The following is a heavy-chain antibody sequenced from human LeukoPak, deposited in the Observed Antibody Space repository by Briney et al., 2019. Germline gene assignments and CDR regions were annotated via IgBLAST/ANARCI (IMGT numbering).Heavy chain of an antibody. CDR1: GFTFSSYG. J-gene: IGHJ4*02. D-gene: IGHD1-26*01. CDR3: AKDEIQGVVGAGPGY. CDR2: IQNDGGIE. Sequence: GGSLRLSCAASGFTFSSYGIHWLRPAPGKGRVWGAFIQNDGGIEFYANSVKGRFTVSRDNSKNTVYLQMDSLRAEDTAFYHCAKDEIQGVVGAGPGYWGQGTLVTVSS. V-gene: IGHV3-30*02.